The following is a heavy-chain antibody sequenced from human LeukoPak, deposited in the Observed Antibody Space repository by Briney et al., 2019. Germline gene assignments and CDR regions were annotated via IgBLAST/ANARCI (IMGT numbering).Heavy chain of an antibody. J-gene: IGHJ5*02. CDR1: GFTFSSYS. D-gene: IGHD3-10*01. CDR2: ISSSSSII. Sequence: GGSLRLSCAASGFTFSSYSMKWVRQAPGKGLEWVSYISSSSSIIYYADSVKGRFTVSRDNAKNSLYLQMNSLRAEDTAVYYCARDGWFGDYNWFDPWGQGTLVTVSS. CDR3: ARDGWFGDYNWFDP. V-gene: IGHV3-48*01.